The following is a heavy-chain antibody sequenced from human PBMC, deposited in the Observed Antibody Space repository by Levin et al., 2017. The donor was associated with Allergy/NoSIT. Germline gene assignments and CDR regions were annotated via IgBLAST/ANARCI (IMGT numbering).Heavy chain of an antibody. J-gene: IGHJ4*02. CDR3: ARDLWGPGSGGYYFDY. CDR1: GYTFTGYY. CDR2: INPNSGGT. V-gene: IGHV1-2*02. D-gene: IGHD6-19*01. Sequence: GESLKISCKASGYTFTGYYMHWVRQAPGQGLEWMGWINPNSGGTNYAQKFQGRVTMTRDTSISTAYMELSRLRSDDTAVYYCARDLWGPGSGGYYFDYWGQGTLVTVSS.